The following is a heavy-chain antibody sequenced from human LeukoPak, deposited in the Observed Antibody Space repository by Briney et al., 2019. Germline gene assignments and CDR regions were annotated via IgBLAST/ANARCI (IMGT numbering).Heavy chain of an antibody. CDR1: GYSINNYW. J-gene: IGHJ5*02. D-gene: IGHD2-15*01. CDR3: ARQEYCSGGSCYTWFDP. CDR2: IYPADPDI. Sequence: GESLKIPCKGSGYSINNYWIGWVRQMPGKGLEWMGIIYPADPDIRYSPSFQGQVTISADKSISTAYLQWSSLKASDTAMYYCARQEYCSGGSCYTWFDPWGQGTLVIVSS. V-gene: IGHV5-51*01.